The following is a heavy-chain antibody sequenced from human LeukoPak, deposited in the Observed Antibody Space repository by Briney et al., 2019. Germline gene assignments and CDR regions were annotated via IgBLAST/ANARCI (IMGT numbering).Heavy chain of an antibody. D-gene: IGHD3-3*01. CDR1: GFTFSSYA. Sequence: GRSLRLSCAASGFTFSSYAMHWVRQAPGKGLEWVAVISYDGSNKYYADSVKGRFTISRDNSKNTLYPQMNSLRAEDTAVYYCARDFPPYYDFWSGYYGYWGQGTLVTVSS. CDR3: ARDFPPYYDFWSGYYGY. V-gene: IGHV3-30*04. J-gene: IGHJ4*02. CDR2: ISYDGSNK.